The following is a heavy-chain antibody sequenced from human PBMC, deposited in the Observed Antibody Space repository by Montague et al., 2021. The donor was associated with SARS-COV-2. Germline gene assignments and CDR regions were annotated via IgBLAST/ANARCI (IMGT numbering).Heavy chain of an antibody. CDR3: ARGVYNRVIFVVSPRYYFDC. Sequence: SETLSLTCAVYTDAFNGCYWTWIRQPPGEGLEWIGEFSHPVSAKYNPSLKSRVTIAVDTYRKQVPLRLTSVTAADTATYYCARGVYNRVIFVVSPRYYFDCWGRGKMVAVSA. V-gene: IGHV4-34*01. J-gene: IGHJ4*02. CDR2: FSHPVSA. CDR1: TDAFNGCY. D-gene: IGHD3-9*01.